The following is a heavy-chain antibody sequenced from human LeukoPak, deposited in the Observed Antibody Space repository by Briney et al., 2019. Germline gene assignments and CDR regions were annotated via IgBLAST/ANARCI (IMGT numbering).Heavy chain of an antibody. D-gene: IGHD3-22*01. CDR2: INHSGST. CDR1: GGSFSGYY. J-gene: IGHJ4*02. Sequence: SETLSLTCAVYGGSFSGYYWSWIRQPPGKGLEWIGEINHSGSTNYNPSLKSRVTISVDTSKNQFSLKLSSVTAADTAVYYCASTYYYDSSGYYYWGQGTLVTVSS. CDR3: ASTYYYDSSGYYY. V-gene: IGHV4-34*01.